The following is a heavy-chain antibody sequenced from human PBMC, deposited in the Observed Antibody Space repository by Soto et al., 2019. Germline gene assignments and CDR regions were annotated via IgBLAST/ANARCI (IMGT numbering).Heavy chain of an antibody. CDR2: IYPSRST. J-gene: IGHJ4*02. CDR3: ARRVARGGYFDY. CDR1: GGSISSYY. V-gene: IGHV4-4*07. D-gene: IGHD2-15*01. Sequence: SATLSLTCTVSGGSISSYYWNCIRQPAGKGLEGIGRIYPSRSTNYNPSLKSRVTMSVDTSKNQFALKLSSVTAADTAVYYCARRVARGGYFDYWGQGTLVTVS.